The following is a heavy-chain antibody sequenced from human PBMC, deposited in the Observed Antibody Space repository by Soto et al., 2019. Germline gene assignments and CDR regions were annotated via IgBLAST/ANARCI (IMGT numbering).Heavy chain of an antibody. D-gene: IGHD6-13*01. V-gene: IGHV1-3*01. CDR3: VRRHVSATGIDWFDP. Sequence: ASVKVSCKASGYTFTSYGIHWVRQAPGQRLEWMGWINAANGDTKYSPKFQGRVTITRDTSASTAYMELSSLRSEDTAVYYCVRRHVSATGIDWFDPWGQGTRVTVSS. CDR2: INAANGDT. J-gene: IGHJ5*02. CDR1: GYTFTSYG.